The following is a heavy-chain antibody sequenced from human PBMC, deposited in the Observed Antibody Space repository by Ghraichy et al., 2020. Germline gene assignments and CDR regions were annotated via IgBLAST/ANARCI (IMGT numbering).Heavy chain of an antibody. CDR3: ATKDYGDY. Sequence: ASVKVSCKASGYTFSNYGISWVRQAPGQGLEWMGWISAYNGNTNYAQKFQGRVTMTTDTSTSTAYMELRSLRSDDTAVYYCATKDYGDYWGQGTLVTVSS. V-gene: IGHV1-18*04. CDR1: GYTFSNYG. CDR2: ISAYNGNT. J-gene: IGHJ4*02.